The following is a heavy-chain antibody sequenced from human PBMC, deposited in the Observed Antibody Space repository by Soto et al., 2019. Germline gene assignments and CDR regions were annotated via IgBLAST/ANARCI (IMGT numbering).Heavy chain of an antibody. Sequence: VKVCCKESESIFSSYTSSWVRQAPGQGLEWMGRIIPILGIANYAQKFQGRVTITADKSTSTAYMELSSLRSEDTAVYYCARGGHDSSGYTDYWGQGTLVTVSS. D-gene: IGHD3-22*01. V-gene: IGHV1-69*02. CDR2: IIPILGIA. CDR3: ARGGHDSSGYTDY. CDR1: ESIFSSYT. J-gene: IGHJ4*02.